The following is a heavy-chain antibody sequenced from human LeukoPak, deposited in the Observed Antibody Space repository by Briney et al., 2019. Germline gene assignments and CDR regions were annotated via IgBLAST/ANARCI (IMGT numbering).Heavy chain of an antibody. CDR3: AKSIAAAGNT. D-gene: IGHD6-13*01. J-gene: IGHJ5*02. CDR2: ISYDGSNK. Sequence: GGSLRLSCAASGFTFSSYGMHWVRQAPGKGLEWVAVISYDGSNKYYADSVKGRFTISRDNSKNTLYLQMSSLRAEDTAVYYCAKSIAAAGNTWGQGTLVTVSS. V-gene: IGHV3-30*18. CDR1: GFTFSSYG.